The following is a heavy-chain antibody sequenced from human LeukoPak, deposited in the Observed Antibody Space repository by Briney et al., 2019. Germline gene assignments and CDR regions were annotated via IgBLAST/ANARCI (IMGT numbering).Heavy chain of an antibody. V-gene: IGHV4-39*01. CDR3: ARQHSVLRFLEWLLYWDY. Sequence: SETLSLTCTVSGGSISSSSYYWGWIRRPPGKGLEWIGSIYYSGSTYYNPSLKSRVTISVDTSKNQFSLKLSSVTAADTAVYYCARQHSVLRFLEWLLYWDYWGQGTLVTVSS. J-gene: IGHJ4*02. D-gene: IGHD3-3*01. CDR1: GGSISSSSYY. CDR2: IYYSGST.